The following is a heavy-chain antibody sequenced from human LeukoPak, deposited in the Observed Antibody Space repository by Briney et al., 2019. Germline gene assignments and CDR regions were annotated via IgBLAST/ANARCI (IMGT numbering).Heavy chain of an antibody. CDR2: ISGSQTYI. CDR1: GFTFSSHM. J-gene: IGHJ4*02. V-gene: IGHV3-21*06. Sequence: PGGSLRLPCAGSGFTFSSHMMNWVRQAPGKGLEWVSSISGSQTYIYYADSVKGRFTISRDNGKNSLFLQMDSLRAEDTAVYYCARGAEATSSFFDYWGQGIPVTVSS. CDR3: ARGAEATSSFFDY. D-gene: IGHD1-26*01.